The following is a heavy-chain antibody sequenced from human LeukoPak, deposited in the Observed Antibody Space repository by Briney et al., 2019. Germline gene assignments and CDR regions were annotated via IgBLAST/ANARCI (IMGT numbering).Heavy chain of an antibody. Sequence: PSETLSLTCTVPGGSISSGSYYWSWIRQPAGKGLEWIGRIYTSGSTNYNPSLKSRVTISVDTSKNQFSLKLSSVTAADTAVYYCARHRQVGPFDYWGQGTLVTVSS. CDR2: IYTSGST. D-gene: IGHD1-26*01. CDR1: GGSISSGSYY. J-gene: IGHJ4*02. CDR3: ARHRQVGPFDY. V-gene: IGHV4-61*02.